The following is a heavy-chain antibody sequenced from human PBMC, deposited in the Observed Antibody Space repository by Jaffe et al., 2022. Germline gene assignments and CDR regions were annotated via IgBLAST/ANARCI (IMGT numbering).Heavy chain of an antibody. CDR3: AKDTALLLLRDPPS. V-gene: IGHV3-30*02. CDR2: IRYDGSNK. J-gene: IGHJ4*02. CDR1: GFTFSSYG. D-gene: IGHD3-22*01. Sequence: QVQLVESGGGVVQPGGSLRLSCAASGFTFSSYGMHWVRQAPGKGLEWVAFIRYDGSNKYYADSVKGRFTISRDNSKNTLYLQMNSLRAEDTAVYYCAKDTALLLLRDPPSWGQGTLVTVSS.